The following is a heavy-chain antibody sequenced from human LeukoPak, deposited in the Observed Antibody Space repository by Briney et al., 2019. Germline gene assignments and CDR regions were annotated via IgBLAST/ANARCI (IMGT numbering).Heavy chain of an antibody. CDR2: IYYSGST. V-gene: IGHV4-31*03. J-gene: IGHJ3*02. Sequence: PSQTLSLTCPVSGGSISSGVYYWSWIPQPPGKGLEWIGYIYYSGSTYYNPSLKSRVTISVDTSKNQFPQKLSSVTAADTAAYYCARGPARRGAFDIWGQGTMVTVSS. CDR3: ARGPARRGAFDI. CDR1: GGSISSGVYY. D-gene: IGHD1-26*01.